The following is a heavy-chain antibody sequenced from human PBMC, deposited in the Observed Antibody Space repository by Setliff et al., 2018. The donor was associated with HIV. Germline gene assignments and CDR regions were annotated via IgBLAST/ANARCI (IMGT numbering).Heavy chain of an antibody. J-gene: IGHJ6*03. Sequence: SETLSLTCAVYGGSFSGYYWSWIRQPPGKGLEWIGEINHRGSTNCNPSLKSRVSISVDTSKNQFSLKLTSVTAADTAMYFCARDATSEGYMDVWGKGTTVTVSS. V-gene: IGHV4-34*01. CDR1: GGSFSGYY. CDR3: ARDATSEGYMDV. CDR2: INHRGST.